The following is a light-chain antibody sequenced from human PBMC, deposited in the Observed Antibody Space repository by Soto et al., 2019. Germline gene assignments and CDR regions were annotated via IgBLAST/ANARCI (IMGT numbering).Light chain of an antibody. V-gene: IGKV1-39*01. J-gene: IGKJ1*01. Sequence: DIQMTQSPSSLSASVGDRVTISCRASQTISTFLNWYQQKPGTAPRLLIYRASSVKSGVPPRFSGSGSGRDFTLTISSLRPEDIATYFCQQSYSSPPCTFGQGTKVEV. CDR2: RAS. CDR3: QQSYSSPPCT. CDR1: QTISTF.